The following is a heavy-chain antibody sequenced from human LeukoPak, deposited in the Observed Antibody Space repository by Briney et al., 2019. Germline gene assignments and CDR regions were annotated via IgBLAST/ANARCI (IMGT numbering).Heavy chain of an antibody. J-gene: IGHJ4*02. D-gene: IGHD5-12*01. Sequence: GGSLRLSCAASGFTVSSNYMSWVRQAPGKGLEWVSVIYSGGSTYYADSVKGRFTISRDNSKNTLYLQMNSLRAEDTAVYYCARMGGSGYAIYYFDYWGQGTLVTVSS. CDR2: IYSGGST. V-gene: IGHV3-53*01. CDR3: ARMGGSGYAIYYFDY. CDR1: GFTVSSNY.